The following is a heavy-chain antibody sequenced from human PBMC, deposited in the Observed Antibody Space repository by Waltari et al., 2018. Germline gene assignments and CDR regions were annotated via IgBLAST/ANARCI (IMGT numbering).Heavy chain of an antibody. CDR1: GYTFRNFG. J-gene: IGHJ5*02. D-gene: IGHD1-1*01. CDR2: ISAYNGNT. CDR3: ARDRRDDNNSVRWLDP. V-gene: IGHV1-18*01. Sequence: QIQLVQSGGEVKKPGASVNVSCKASGYTFRNFGIFWVRQAPGQGLEYMGWISAYNGNTNYAQNFQGRLTLTTDTSASTAYMELSSLTSDDTAVYFCARDRRDDNNSVRWLDPWGQGTLVTVSS.